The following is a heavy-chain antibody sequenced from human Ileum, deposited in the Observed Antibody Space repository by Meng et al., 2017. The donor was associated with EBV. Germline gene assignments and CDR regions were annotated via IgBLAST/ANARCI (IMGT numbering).Heavy chain of an antibody. V-gene: IGHV1-3*01. CDR3: VRGPPVGVPGPGDY. D-gene: IGHD2-21*01. J-gene: IGHJ4*02. CDR1: GYAFTSYI. Sequence: QLVESGAGVNNPGVSVKVSCKASGYAFTSYILHWVRQAPGQRLEWMGWINVGVGYTKYSQKFQGRATISSDTSATTGYMELSSLRSEDTAVYYCVRGPPVGVPGPGDYWGQGTLVTVSS. CDR2: INVGVGYT.